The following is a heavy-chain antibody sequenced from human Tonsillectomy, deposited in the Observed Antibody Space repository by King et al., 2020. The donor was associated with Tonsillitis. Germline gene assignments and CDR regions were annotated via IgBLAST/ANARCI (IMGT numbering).Heavy chain of an antibody. CDR3: AKDAGAVAGSGRRFVY. J-gene: IGHJ4*02. D-gene: IGHD6-19*01. CDR1: GFTFSSYA. Sequence: VQLVESGGGVVQPGGSLRLSCAASGFTFSSYAMHWVRQAPGKGMEWVAFIRYDGSNKYYADSVKGRLTISRDNSKNTLYLQMNRLRGEDTAVYYCAKDAGAVAGSGRRFVYWGQGTLGTVSP. CDR2: IRYDGSNK. V-gene: IGHV3-30*02.